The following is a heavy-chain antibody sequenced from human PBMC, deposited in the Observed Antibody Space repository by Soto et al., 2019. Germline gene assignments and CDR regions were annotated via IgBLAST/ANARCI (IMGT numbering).Heavy chain of an antibody. D-gene: IGHD2-15*01. CDR1: GGTFSCYA. Sequence: QVQLVQSGAEVKKPGSSVKVSCKASGGTFSCYAISWVRQAPGQGLEWMGGIIPIFGTANYAQKFQGRVTITADESTSTAYMELSSLRSEDTAVYYCARHSCCSTPNYYYGMDVWGQGTTVTVSS. J-gene: IGHJ6*02. V-gene: IGHV1-69*12. CDR3: ARHSCCSTPNYYYGMDV. CDR2: IIPIFGTA.